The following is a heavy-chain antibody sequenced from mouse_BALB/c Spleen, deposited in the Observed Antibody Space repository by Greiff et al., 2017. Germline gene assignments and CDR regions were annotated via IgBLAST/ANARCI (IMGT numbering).Heavy chain of an antibody. CDR2: INPGSGGT. CDR1: GYAFTNYL. J-gene: IGHJ3*01. V-gene: IGHV1-54*01. D-gene: IGHD2-4*01. CDR3: ARHYDYDLAWFAY. Sequence: VQLQQSGAELVRPGTSVKVSCKASGYAFTNYLIAWVKQRPGQGLEWIGVINPGSGGTNYNEKFKGKATLTADKSSSTAYMQLSSLTSDDSAVYFCARHYDYDLAWFAYWGQGTLVTVSA.